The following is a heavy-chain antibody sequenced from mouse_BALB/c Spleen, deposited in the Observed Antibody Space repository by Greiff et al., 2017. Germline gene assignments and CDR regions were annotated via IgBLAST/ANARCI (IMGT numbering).Heavy chain of an antibody. CDR2: IWAGGST. D-gene: IGHD2-12*01. CDR3: ARGNDEALFAY. Sequence: VKLMESGPGLVAPSQSLSITCTVSGFSLTSYGVHWVRQPPGKGLEWLGVIWAGGSTNYNSALMSRLSISKDNSKSQVFLKMNSLQTDDTAMYYCARGNDEALFAYWGQGTLVTVSA. J-gene: IGHJ3*01. CDR1: GFSLTSYG. V-gene: IGHV2-9*02.